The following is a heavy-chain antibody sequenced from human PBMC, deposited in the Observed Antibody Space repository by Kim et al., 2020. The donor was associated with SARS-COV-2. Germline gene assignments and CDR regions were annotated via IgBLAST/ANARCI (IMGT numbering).Heavy chain of an antibody. D-gene: IGHD6-19*01. CDR3: ARGGVVAGTSYYFDY. CDR2: IHQSGTT. J-gene: IGHJ4*02. Sequence: SETLSLTCTVSGGSIRSGNYFWMWIRQHPGKGLEWIGFIHQSGTTQYTPSLRSRLTISLDSSKNQFSLKLTSVTAADTAVYYCARGGVVAGTSYYFDYWGQGTLVTASS. V-gene: IGHV4-31*03. CDR1: GGSIRSGNYF.